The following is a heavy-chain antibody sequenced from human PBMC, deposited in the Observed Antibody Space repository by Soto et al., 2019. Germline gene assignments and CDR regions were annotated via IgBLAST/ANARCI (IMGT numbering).Heavy chain of an antibody. CDR2: ISGSGGST. CDR1: GLSFSSYA. D-gene: IGHD6-13*01. Sequence: GSLRLSCAPSGLSFSSYAMSWVRQARAKGLEWVSAISGSGGSTYYAASVKGRFTTSSDYSKNPLYLQMSRLSAEDTAVYYGEKDRLAAAGPNLFEYWGRGTLVTVSS. J-gene: IGHJ4*02. V-gene: IGHV3-23*01. CDR3: EKDRLAAAGPNLFEY.